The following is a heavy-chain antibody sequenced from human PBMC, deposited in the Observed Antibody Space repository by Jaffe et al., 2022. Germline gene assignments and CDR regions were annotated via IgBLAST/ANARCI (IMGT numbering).Heavy chain of an antibody. Sequence: QVQLVQSGAEVKKPGASVRVSCKASGYTFNNYGIIWVRQAPGQGLEWMGLISVYNDDAKYAQKFQGRVTMTTETSTSTAYMEVRSLRSDDTAIYYCARGMVQGVIDYWGQGTLVSVSS. CDR2: ISVYNDDA. D-gene: IGHD3-10*01. CDR3: ARGMVQGVIDY. CDR1: GYTFNNYG. J-gene: IGHJ4*02. V-gene: IGHV1-18*01.